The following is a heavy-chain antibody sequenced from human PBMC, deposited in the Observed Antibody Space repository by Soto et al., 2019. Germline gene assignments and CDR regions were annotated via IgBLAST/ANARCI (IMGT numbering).Heavy chain of an antibody. CDR1: GGSISSGGYY. D-gene: IGHD5-12*01. CDR2: IYYSGST. J-gene: IGHJ3*02. V-gene: IGHV4-31*03. Sequence: PSETLSLTCTVSGGSISSGGYYWSWIRQHPGKGLEWIGYIYYSGSTYYNPSLKSRVTISVDTSKNQFSLKLSSVTAADTAVYYCARVTATIWGFSHDAFDIWGQGTMVTVSS. CDR3: ARVTATIWGFSHDAFDI.